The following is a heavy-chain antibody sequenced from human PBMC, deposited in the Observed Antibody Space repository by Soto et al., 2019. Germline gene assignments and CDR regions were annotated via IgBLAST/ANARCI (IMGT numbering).Heavy chain of an antibody. CDR1: GFTFSSYG. D-gene: IGHD3-16*02. V-gene: IGHV3-33*01. CDR2: IWYDGSNK. Sequence: GGSLRLSCAASGFTFSSYGMHWVRQAPGKGLEWVAVIWYDGSNKYYADSVKGRFTISRDNSKNTLYLQMNSLRAEDTAVYYCARDPGIYDYVWGSYRYWGQGTLVTVSS. J-gene: IGHJ4*02. CDR3: ARDPGIYDYVWGSYRY.